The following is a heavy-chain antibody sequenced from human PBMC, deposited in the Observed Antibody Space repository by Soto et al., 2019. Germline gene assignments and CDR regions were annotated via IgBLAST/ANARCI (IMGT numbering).Heavy chain of an antibody. CDR2: IYPGDSDT. Sequence: AGESLKISCKGSGYSFTSYWIARVRQMPGKGLEWMGIIYPGDSDTRYSPSFQGQVTISADKSISTAYLQWDSLKASDTAMYYCARLSGSYYEPFDYWGQGTLVTVSS. CDR1: GYSFTSYW. D-gene: IGHD1-26*01. CDR3: ARLSGSYYEPFDY. V-gene: IGHV5-51*01. J-gene: IGHJ4*02.